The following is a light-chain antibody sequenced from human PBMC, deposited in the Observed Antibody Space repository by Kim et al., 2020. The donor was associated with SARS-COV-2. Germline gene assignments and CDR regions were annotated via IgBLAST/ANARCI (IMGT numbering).Light chain of an antibody. J-gene: IGKJ2*01. CDR1: EIISNN. Sequence: EILMTHSPATLSVSPGERATLSCRASEIISNNLAWYQPKPGQARRRLIYGASTRATGIPARCSGSGSGTDFTHTVSSLKSEEYAVYYCQQYNGWPRGDTFGQGTKLEI. V-gene: IGKV3-15*01. CDR2: GAS. CDR3: QQYNGWPRGDT.